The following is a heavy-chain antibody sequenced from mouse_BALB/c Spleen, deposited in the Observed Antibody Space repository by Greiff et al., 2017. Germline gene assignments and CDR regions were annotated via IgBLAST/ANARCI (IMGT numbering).Heavy chain of an antibody. J-gene: IGHJ3*01. V-gene: IGHV1S29*02. CDR2: IYPYNGGT. D-gene: IGHD4-1*01. Sequence: VQLQQSGAELVKPGASVKISCKASGYTFTDYNMHWVKQSHGKSLEWIGYIYPYNGGTGYNQKFKSKATLTVDNSSSTAYMELRSLTSEDSAVYYCARYWEAFAYWGQGTLVTVSA. CDR1: GYTFTDYN. CDR3: ARYWEAFAY.